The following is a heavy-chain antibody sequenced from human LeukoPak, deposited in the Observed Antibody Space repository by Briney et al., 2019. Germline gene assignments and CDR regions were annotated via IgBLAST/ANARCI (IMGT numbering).Heavy chain of an antibody. V-gene: IGHV1-3*01. J-gene: IGHJ4*02. D-gene: IGHD5-18*01. Sequence: ASVKVSGKASGYTFTSYAMHWVRQAPGQRLEWMGWINAGNGNTKYSQEFQGRVTITRDTSASTAYMELSRLRSDDTAVYYCARDQIILNRGYSYGCGYWGQGTLVTVSS. CDR2: INAGNGNT. CDR3: ARDQIILNRGYSYGCGY. CDR1: GYTFTSYA.